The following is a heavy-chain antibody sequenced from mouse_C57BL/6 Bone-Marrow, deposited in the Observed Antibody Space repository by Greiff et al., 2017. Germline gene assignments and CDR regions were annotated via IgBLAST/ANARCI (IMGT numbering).Heavy chain of an antibody. CDR1: GYTFTSYW. V-gene: IGHV1-55*01. D-gene: IGHD4-1*01. J-gene: IGHJ4*01. CDR2: IYPGSGST. CDR3: ARSPNWDYAMDY. Sequence: QVQLQQPGAELVKPGASVKMSCKASGYTFTSYWITWVKQRPGQGLEWIGDIYPGSGSTNYNEKFKSKATLTVDTSSSTAYMQLSRLTSEDSAVYYCARSPNWDYAMDYWGQGTSVTVSS.